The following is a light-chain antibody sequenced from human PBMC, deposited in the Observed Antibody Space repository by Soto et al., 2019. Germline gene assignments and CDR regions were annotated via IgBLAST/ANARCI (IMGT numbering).Light chain of an antibody. Sequence: QSALTQPPSASGSPGQSVTISCTGTSSDVGGYNYVSWYQQHPGKAPKLMIYEVSKRPSGVPDRFSGSKSGNTASLTVSGLQAEDEADYYCCSYTSSSVVFGGGTKLTVL. CDR3: CSYTSSSVV. CDR1: SSDVGGYNY. V-gene: IGLV2-8*01. CDR2: EVS. J-gene: IGLJ2*01.